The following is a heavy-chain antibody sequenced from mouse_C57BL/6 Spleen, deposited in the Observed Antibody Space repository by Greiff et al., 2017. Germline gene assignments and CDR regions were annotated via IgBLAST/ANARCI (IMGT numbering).Heavy chain of an antibody. CDR1: GYTFTSYT. Sequence: VKLMESGAELARPGASVKMSCKASGYTFTSYTMHWVKQRPGQGLEWIGYINPSRGYTKYNQKFKDKARLAADKSSSTAYMQLSRLTSEDSAVYYCARRGGNWYFDVWGTGTTVTVSS. V-gene: IGHV1-4*01. CDR3: ARRGGNWYFDV. CDR2: INPSRGYT. J-gene: IGHJ1*03.